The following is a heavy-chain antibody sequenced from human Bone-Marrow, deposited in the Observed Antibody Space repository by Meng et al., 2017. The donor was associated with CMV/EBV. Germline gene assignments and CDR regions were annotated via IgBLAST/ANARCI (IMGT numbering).Heavy chain of an antibody. V-gene: IGHV3-20*04. Sequence: GESLKISCAASGFTFDDYGMSWVRQAPGKGLEWVSGINWNGGSTGYADSVKGRFSISRDNAKNYVYLQMNSLRAEDTALYYCAKGYSSSLDWYFDLWGRGTLVTVSS. D-gene: IGHD6-6*01. CDR1: GFTFDDYG. J-gene: IGHJ2*01. CDR3: AKGYSSSLDWYFDL. CDR2: INWNGGST.